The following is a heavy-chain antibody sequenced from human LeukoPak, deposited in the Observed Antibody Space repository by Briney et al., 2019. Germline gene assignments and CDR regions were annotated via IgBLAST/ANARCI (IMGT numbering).Heavy chain of an antibody. D-gene: IGHD1-26*01. CDR3: ARGAVWELLDY. CDR1: GYTFTSHG. J-gene: IGHJ4*02. CDR2: ISAYNDNT. V-gene: IGHV1-18*01. Sequence: ASVKVSCKASGYTFTSHGISWVRQAPGPGLERMGWISAYNDNTNYEQKPQGRVTMTTDTSTSTAYMELRSLRSDDTAVYYCARGAVWELLDYWGQGTLVTVSS.